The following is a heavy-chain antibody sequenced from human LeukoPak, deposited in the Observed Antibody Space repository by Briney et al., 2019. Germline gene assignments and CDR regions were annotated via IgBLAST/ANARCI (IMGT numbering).Heavy chain of an antibody. CDR1: GDSVSSINGA. J-gene: IGHJ4*02. D-gene: IGHD6-19*01. CDR3: ARDGATTGWYTFDY. Sequence: SQTLSLTCAISGDSVSSINGAWNWVRQSPSRGLEWLGRTYYRSKWYIDYAVSIQGRITINPDTSKNQFTLHLFSVTPDDTAVYYCARDGATTGWYTFDYWGQGTRVTVSS. CDR2: TYYRSKWYI. V-gene: IGHV6-1*01.